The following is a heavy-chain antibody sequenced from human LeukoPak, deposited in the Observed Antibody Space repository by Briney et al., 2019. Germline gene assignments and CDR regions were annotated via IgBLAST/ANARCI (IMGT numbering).Heavy chain of an antibody. CDR1: GFSVTNNY. CDR3: AKAGGLWVAAAGSSDAFDI. CDR2: ISGSGGST. J-gene: IGHJ3*02. V-gene: IGHV3-23*01. D-gene: IGHD6-13*01. Sequence: GGSLRLSCSASGFSVTNNYMTWVRQAPGKGLEWVSAISGSGGSTYYADSVKGRFTISRDNSKNTLYLQMNSLRAEDTAVYYCAKAGGLWVAAAGSSDAFDIWGQGTMVTVSS.